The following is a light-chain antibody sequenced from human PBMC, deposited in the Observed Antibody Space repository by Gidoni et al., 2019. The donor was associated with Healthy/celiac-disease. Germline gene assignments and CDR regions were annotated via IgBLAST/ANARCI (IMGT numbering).Light chain of an antibody. J-gene: IGKJ3*01. CDR3: QQYNNWRT. Sequence: EIVMTQSPATLSVSPGERATLSCRASQSVSSNLAWYQQKPGQAPRLLIYGASTRATGIPGRFSGSGSGTEFTLTISSLQSEDFAVYYCQQYNNWRTFXPXTKVDIK. CDR2: GAS. V-gene: IGKV3-15*01. CDR1: QSVSSN.